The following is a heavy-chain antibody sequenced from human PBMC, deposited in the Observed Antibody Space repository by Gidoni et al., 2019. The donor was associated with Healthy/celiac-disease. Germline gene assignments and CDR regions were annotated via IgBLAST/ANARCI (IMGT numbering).Heavy chain of an antibody. Sequence: EVQLVESGGGLVKPGGSLRLSCAASGFTFSSYSMNWVRQAPGKGLEWVSSISSSSSYIYYADSVKGRFTISRDNAKNSLYLQMNSLRAEDTAVYYCARDFGEVRGVIIETRYAFDIWGQGTMVTVSS. D-gene: IGHD3-10*01. V-gene: IGHV3-21*01. CDR2: ISSSSSYI. CDR1: GFTFSSYS. J-gene: IGHJ3*02. CDR3: ARDFGEVRGVIIETRYAFDI.